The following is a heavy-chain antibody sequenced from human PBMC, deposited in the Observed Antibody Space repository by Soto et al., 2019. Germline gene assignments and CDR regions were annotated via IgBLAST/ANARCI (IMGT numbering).Heavy chain of an antibody. CDR3: ARDGRRSEGGGRNRFEPKY. J-gene: IGHJ4*02. CDR1: GFTFSSYA. Sequence: QVQLVESGGGVVQPGRSLRLSCAASGFTFSSYAMHWVRQAPGKGLEWVAVISYDGSNKYYADSVKGRFTISRDNSKNPLYLQMNSLRAEDTAVYYCARDGRRSEGGGRNRFEPKYWGQGTLVTVSS. V-gene: IGHV3-30-3*01. D-gene: IGHD2-15*01. CDR2: ISYDGSNK.